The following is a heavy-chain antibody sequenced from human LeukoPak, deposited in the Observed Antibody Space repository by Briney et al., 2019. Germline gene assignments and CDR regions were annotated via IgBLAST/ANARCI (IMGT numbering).Heavy chain of an antibody. D-gene: IGHD6-13*01. J-gene: IGHJ3*02. CDR1: GFTFSSYG. Sequence: PGGSLRLSCAASGFTFSSYGMHWVRQAPGKGLEWVAFIRYDGSNKYYAGSVKGRFTISRDNSKNTLYLQMNSLRAEDTAVYYCAKEALAPHAFDIWGQGTMVTVSS. CDR2: IRYDGSNK. CDR3: AKEALAPHAFDI. V-gene: IGHV3-30*02.